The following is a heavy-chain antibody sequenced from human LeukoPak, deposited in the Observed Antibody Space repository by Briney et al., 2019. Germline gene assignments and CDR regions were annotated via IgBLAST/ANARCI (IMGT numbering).Heavy chain of an antibody. J-gene: IGHJ3*02. CDR1: GFTFSSYE. D-gene: IGHD6-19*01. Sequence: GSLRLSCAASGFTFSSYEMNWVRQAPGKGLEWVSYISSSGTTMFYADSLKGRFTISRDNAKNSLYLRMNSLRAEDTAVYYCARKGQWLVRGTFDIWGQGTVVTVSS. V-gene: IGHV3-48*03. CDR3: ARKGQWLVRGTFDI. CDR2: ISSSGTTM.